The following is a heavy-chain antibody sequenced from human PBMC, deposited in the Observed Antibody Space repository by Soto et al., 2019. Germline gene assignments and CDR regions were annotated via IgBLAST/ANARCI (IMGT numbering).Heavy chain of an antibody. V-gene: IGHV2-5*02. D-gene: IGHD1-26*01. CDR1: GFSLSTSGVG. CDR3: ALGYSWILCNWFVP. J-gene: IGHJ5*02. CDR2: IYWDDDK. Sequence: QITLKESGPTLVKPTQTLTLTCTFSGFSLSTSGVGVGWIRQPPGKALEWLALIYWDDDKRYSPSLKRRLTITKDTSKIQVVLTMTNMDPVDTATYYCALGYSWILCNWFVPWGQGTLVTVSS.